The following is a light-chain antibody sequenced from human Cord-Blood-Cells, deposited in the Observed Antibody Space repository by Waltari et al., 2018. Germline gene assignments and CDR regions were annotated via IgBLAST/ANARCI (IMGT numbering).Light chain of an antibody. CDR1: SSDVGRYNR. CDR2: EGS. J-gene: IGLJ3*02. CDR3: CSYAGSWV. Sequence: QSALPQPASVCGSPGQPITISCTGTSSDVGRYNRVPWYQQHPGKAPKLMIYEGSKRPSGVSNRFAGSKSGNTASLTISGLQAEDEADYYCCSYAGSWVFGGGTKLTVL. V-gene: IGLV2-23*01.